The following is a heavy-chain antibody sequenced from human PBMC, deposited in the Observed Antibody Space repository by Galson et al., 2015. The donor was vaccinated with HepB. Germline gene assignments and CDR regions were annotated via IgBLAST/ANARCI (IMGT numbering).Heavy chain of an antibody. Sequence: SVKVSCKASGYTFTGYYMHWVRQAPGQGLEWMGWINPNSGGTSYAQKFQGWVTMTRDTSISTAYMELSRLRSDDTAVYYCARFFVDTAMAHYYYYGMDVWGQGTTVTVSS. J-gene: IGHJ6*02. CDR1: GYTFTGYY. CDR2: INPNSGGT. CDR3: ARFFVDTAMAHYYYYGMDV. D-gene: IGHD5-18*01. V-gene: IGHV1-2*04.